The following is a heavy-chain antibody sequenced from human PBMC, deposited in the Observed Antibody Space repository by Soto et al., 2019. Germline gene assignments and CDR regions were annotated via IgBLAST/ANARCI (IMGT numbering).Heavy chain of an antibody. J-gene: IGHJ5*02. Sequence: SETLSLTCTVSGGSISSYYWSWIRQPPGKGLEWIGYIYYSGSTNYNPSLKSRVTISVDTSKNQFSLKLSSVTAADTAVYYCARFYDFWSGFYWFDPWGQGTLVTVSS. D-gene: IGHD3-3*01. CDR3: ARFYDFWSGFYWFDP. V-gene: IGHV4-59*01. CDR2: IYYSGST. CDR1: GGSISSYY.